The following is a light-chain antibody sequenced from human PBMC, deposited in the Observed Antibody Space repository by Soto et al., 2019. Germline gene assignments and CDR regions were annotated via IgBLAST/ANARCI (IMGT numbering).Light chain of an antibody. J-gene: IGKJ1*01. CDR1: QSVSNNY. V-gene: IGKV3-20*01. Sequence: EIVLTQSPGTLSLSPGERATLSCRASQSVSNNYLAWYQQKPGQAARLLFSGASLRGTGIPDRFSGSGSRTDITLTISRLEPEYVAVYYCQQYGSSGTFGQGTKVDIK. CDR2: GAS. CDR3: QQYGSSGT.